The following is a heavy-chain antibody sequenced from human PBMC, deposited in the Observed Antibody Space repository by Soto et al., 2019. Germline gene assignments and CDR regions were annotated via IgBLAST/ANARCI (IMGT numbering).Heavy chain of an antibody. CDR1: GYSFTSYW. J-gene: IGHJ6*02. CDR2: IDPSGSYT. Sequence: GESLKISCMGSGYSFTSYWISWVRQMPGKGLEWMGRIDPSGSYTSYSPSFQGHVTISTDKSISTAYLQWSSLKASDTAIYYCASLSNYADALDVWGRGTTVTVSS. D-gene: IGHD4-4*01. V-gene: IGHV5-10-1*01. CDR3: ASLSNYADALDV.